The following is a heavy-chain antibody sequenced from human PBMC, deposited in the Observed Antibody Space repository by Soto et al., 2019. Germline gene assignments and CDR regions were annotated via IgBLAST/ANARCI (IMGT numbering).Heavy chain of an antibody. CDR1: GVTRSGQW. CDR3: TSRPSGMTYHAVFDF. Sequence: PEGALRVSCAASGVTRSGQWMTWVRQTPGEGLQWVAAIKPDGSETFYVDSVKGRFTISRDNARNSLFLQMDSLRAEDTAVYYCTSRPSGMTYHAVFDFWGQGTLVPVSS. V-gene: IGHV3-7*03. CDR2: IKPDGSET. D-gene: IGHD2-21*02. J-gene: IGHJ4*02.